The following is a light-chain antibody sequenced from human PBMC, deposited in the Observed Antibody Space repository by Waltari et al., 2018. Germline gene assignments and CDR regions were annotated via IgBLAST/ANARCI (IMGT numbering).Light chain of an antibody. J-gene: IGLJ3*02. CDR1: SSNIGAGYD. V-gene: IGLV1-40*01. Sequence: QSVLTQPPSVSGAPGQRVTISCTGSSSNIGAGYDVHWYQQLPGTAPKLLIYGNSMRPPGVPARFAGSKAGTSASLAITGLQAEDEADYYCQSYDSSLSAWVFGGGTKLTVL. CDR3: QSYDSSLSAWV. CDR2: GNS.